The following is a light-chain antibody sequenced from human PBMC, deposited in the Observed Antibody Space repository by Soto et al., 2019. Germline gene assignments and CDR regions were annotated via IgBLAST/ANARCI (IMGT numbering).Light chain of an antibody. CDR3: CSYAGNSIYV. CDR2: ENY. Sequence: QSVLTQPASVSGSPGQSITISCTGTSSDVGTYNLVSWYQQHPGKAPKVMIYENYKRPSGISNRFSGSRSGNTASLTISGLQTEDEADYYCCSYAGNSIYVFGTGTKVTVL. J-gene: IGLJ1*01. V-gene: IGLV2-23*01. CDR1: SSDVGTYNL.